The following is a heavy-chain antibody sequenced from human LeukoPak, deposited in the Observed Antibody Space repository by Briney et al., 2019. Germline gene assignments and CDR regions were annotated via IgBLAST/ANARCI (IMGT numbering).Heavy chain of an antibody. J-gene: IGHJ6*03. D-gene: IGHD3-3*01. CDR1: GFTFSSYS. Sequence: GGSLRLSCAASGFTFSSYSMNWVRQAPGRGLEWVSSISSSSSYIYYADSVKGRFTISRDNAKNSLYLQMNSLRAEDTAVYYCARDGGLRFLEWLPSAYYYYYMDVWGKGTTVTVSS. CDR2: ISSSSSYI. V-gene: IGHV3-21*01. CDR3: ARDGGLRFLEWLPSAYYYYYMDV.